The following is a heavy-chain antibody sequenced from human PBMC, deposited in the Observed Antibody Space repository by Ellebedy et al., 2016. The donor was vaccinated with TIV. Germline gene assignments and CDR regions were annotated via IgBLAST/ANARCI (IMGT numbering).Heavy chain of an antibody. CDR1: GGSISSYY. Sequence: MPLETLSLTCTVSGGSISSYYWSWIRQPPGKGLEWIGYIYYSGSTNYNPSLKSRVTISVDTSKNQFSLKLSSVTAADTAVFYCARLGSGRILDYWGQGILVTVSS. D-gene: IGHD3-10*01. V-gene: IGHV4-59*08. CDR3: ARLGSGRILDY. J-gene: IGHJ4*02. CDR2: IYYSGST.